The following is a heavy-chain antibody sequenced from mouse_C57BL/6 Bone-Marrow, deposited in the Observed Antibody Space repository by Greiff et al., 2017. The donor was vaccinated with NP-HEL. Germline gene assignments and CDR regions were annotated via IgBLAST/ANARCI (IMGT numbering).Heavy chain of an antibody. CDR2: ISDGGSYT. V-gene: IGHV5-4*01. Sequence: EVQLVESGGGLVKPGGSLKLSCAASGFTFSSYAMSWVRQTPEKRLEWVATISDGGSYTYYPDNVKGRFTISRDNAKNNLYLQMSHLKSEDTAMYYCAREITTVQSWVVFDYWGQGTTLTVSS. CDR3: AREITTVQSWVVFDY. CDR1: GFTFSSYA. D-gene: IGHD1-1*01. J-gene: IGHJ2*01.